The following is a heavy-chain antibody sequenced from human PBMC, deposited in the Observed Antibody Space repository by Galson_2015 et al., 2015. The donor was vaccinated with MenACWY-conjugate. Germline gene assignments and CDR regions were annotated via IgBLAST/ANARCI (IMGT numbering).Heavy chain of an antibody. V-gene: IGHV3-74*01. J-gene: IGHJ5*02. CDR1: GFTFSSYW. D-gene: IGHD6-13*01. CDR2: INSDGSST. Sequence: SPRLSCAASGFTFSSYWMRWVRQGPGKGLVWVSRINSDGSSTNYADSVKGRFTISRDNAKNTLYLQMNSLRAEDTAVYYCARGGQGLAAAEDNWFDPWGQGTLVTVSS. CDR3: ARGGQGLAAAEDNWFDP.